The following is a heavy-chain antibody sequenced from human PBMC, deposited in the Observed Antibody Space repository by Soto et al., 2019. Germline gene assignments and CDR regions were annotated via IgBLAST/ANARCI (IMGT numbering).Heavy chain of an antibody. CDR3: ARGRYSYETIYYKFYYSALDV. CDR1: GGSLRGYY. J-gene: IGHJ6*02. CDR2: INDNGGT. V-gene: IGHV4-34*01. Sequence: LSLTCGVYGGSLRGYYWSWIRQSPGKGLEWIGDINDNGGTNYNPSLKSRVTTSLDTSKKQVSLMVSSVTAADTAVYYCARGRYSYETIYYKFYYSALDVWGQGTTVTVSS. D-gene: IGHD3-10*01.